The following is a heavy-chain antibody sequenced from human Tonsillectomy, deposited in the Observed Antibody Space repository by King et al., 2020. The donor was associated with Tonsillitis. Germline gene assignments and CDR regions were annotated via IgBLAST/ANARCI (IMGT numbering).Heavy chain of an antibody. CDR3: AKSRSYYDFWSGSQDYYYMDV. D-gene: IGHD3-3*01. V-gene: IGHV3-43*02. Sequence: VQLVESGGGVVQPGGSLRLSCAASGFTFDAMHWVRQAPGKGLEWVSLISGDGGSTYYADSVKGRFTISRDNSKNSLYLQMNSLRTEDTALYYCAKSRSYYDFWSGSQDYYYMDVWGKGTTVTVSS. CDR2: ISGDGGST. J-gene: IGHJ6*03. CDR1: GFTFDA.